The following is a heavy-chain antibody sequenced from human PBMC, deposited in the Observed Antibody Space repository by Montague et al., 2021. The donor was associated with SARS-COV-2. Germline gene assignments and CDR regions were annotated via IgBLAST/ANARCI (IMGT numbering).Heavy chain of an antibody. D-gene: IGHD3-22*01. V-gene: IGHV4-34*01. J-gene: IGHJ4*02. CDR1: GGSFSDYY. Sequence: SETLSLTCAVYGGSFSDYYWSWIRQPPGKGLEWIGEINHRGSTNYNPSLKSRVTISEDTSKNQFSLKSSSVTAADTAVYFCARGRQHFNMVIVVMTGGEYYFGSWGQGTLVTVSS. CDR3: ARGRQHFNMVIVVMTGGEYYFGS. CDR2: INHRGST.